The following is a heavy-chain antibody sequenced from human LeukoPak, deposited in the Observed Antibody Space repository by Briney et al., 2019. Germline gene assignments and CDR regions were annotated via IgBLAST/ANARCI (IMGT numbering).Heavy chain of an antibody. CDR1: GYTFPSYT. CDR2: INVGSGNT. CDR3: ASEMGEEH. J-gene: IGHJ4*02. V-gene: IGHV1-3*01. D-gene: IGHD3-16*01. Sequence: ASVRVSCKASGYTFPSYTIHWVRQAPGQRREWMGWINVGSGNTTYSQKFQGRVAITRDTSASTAYMEMSSLRSEDTAVYYCASEMGEEHWGQGTPVTVSS.